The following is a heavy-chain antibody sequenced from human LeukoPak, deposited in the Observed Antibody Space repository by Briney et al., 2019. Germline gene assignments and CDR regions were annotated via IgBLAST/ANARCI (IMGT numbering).Heavy chain of an antibody. Sequence: SETLSLTCTVSGGSISSYYWSWIRQPPGKGLEWIGYIYASGSTNYNPSLKSRVTISVNTSKNQFPLKLSSVTAADTAVYYCARLNDDLPSYYYYYMDVWGKGTTVTVSS. CDR3: ARLNDDLPSYYYYYMDV. D-gene: IGHD3-3*01. CDR1: GGSISSYY. J-gene: IGHJ6*03. CDR2: IYASGST. V-gene: IGHV4-4*09.